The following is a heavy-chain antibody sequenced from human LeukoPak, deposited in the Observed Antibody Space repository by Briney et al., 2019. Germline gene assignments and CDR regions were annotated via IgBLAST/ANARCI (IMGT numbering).Heavy chain of an antibody. CDR2: IDTSGST. CDR3: ARRIQLWLGAFDI. Sequence: SETLFLTCTVSGGSISSYYGSWIRQPPGKGLEEIGYIDTSGSTNYNPSLKSRVTISVDTSKNQVSLHLSSVTDADTAVHYCARRIQLWLGAFDIWGQGTMVTVSS. CDR1: GGSISSYY. V-gene: IGHV4-4*09. D-gene: IGHD5-18*01. J-gene: IGHJ3*02.